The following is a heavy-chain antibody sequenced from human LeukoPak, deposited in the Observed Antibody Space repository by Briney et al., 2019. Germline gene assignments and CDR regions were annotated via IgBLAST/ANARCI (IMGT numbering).Heavy chain of an antibody. CDR1: GFTFSSYA. Sequence: PGGSLRLSCAASGFTFSSYAMSWVRQAPGKGLEWVSYISSSSSTIYYADSVKGRFTISRDNAKNSLYLQMNSLRAEDTAVYYCATTGPPQIYGSGSNYFDYWGQGTLVTVSS. D-gene: IGHD3-10*01. CDR2: ISSSSSTI. J-gene: IGHJ4*02. CDR3: ATTGPPQIYGSGSNYFDY. V-gene: IGHV3-48*04.